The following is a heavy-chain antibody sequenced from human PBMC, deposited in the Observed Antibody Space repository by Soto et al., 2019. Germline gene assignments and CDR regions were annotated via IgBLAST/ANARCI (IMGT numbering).Heavy chain of an antibody. Sequence: PSGTLSLTCTVSGGSISSYYWSWIRQPPGKGLEWIGYIYYSGITNYNPSLKSRVTISVDKSKNQFSLKLSSVTAADTAVCYCASAYDILSGATPYYYYGMDVWGQGTTVTAS. CDR3: ASAYDILSGATPYYYYGMDV. J-gene: IGHJ6*02. CDR2: IYYSGIT. CDR1: GGSISSYY. D-gene: IGHD3-9*01. V-gene: IGHV4-59*12.